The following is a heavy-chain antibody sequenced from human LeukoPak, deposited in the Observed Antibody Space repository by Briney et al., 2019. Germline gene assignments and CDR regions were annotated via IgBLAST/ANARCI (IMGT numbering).Heavy chain of an antibody. J-gene: IGHJ4*02. CDR2: IYHSVST. CDR1: GDSISSGSY. D-gene: IGHD3-9*01. V-gene: IGHV4-38-2*01. Sequence: SESLSLTCGVSGDSISSGSYWGWIRQPPGKGLEWIGSIYHSVSTYYNPSLKSRVTLSVDTPKNQLSLKLSSVTAADTAVYYCVRYFDWPYYFDSWGQGTLVTVSS. CDR3: VRYFDWPYYFDS.